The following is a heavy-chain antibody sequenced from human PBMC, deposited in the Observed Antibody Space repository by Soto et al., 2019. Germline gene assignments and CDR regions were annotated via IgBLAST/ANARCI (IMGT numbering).Heavy chain of an antibody. CDR2: ISSYNGNT. D-gene: IGHD1-7*01. J-gene: IGHJ5*02. Sequence: QVQLVQSGAEVKKPGASVKVSCKASGYTFTSYGINWVRQAPGQGMEWRGWISSYNGNTNYAQKLQGRVTMTTDTSTSTAYMELRSLRSDDTAVYYCASDRSATQLELRSHWFDPWGQGTLVTVSS. CDR1: GYTFTSYG. V-gene: IGHV1-18*04. CDR3: ASDRSATQLELRSHWFDP.